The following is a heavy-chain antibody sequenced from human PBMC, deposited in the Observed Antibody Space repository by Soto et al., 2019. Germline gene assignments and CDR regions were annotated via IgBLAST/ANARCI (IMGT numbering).Heavy chain of an antibody. CDR3: AKGHYSINDWFDP. CDR2: ISWNSGSI. V-gene: IGHV3-9*01. CDR1: GLACESYA. Sequence: SLTCAASGLACESYATHWFRHVPGKGLEWVSGISWNSGSIGYADSVKGRFTISRDNAKNSLYLQMNSLRAEDTALYYCAKGHYSINDWFDPWGQGTLVTVSS. D-gene: IGHD4-4*01. J-gene: IGHJ5*02.